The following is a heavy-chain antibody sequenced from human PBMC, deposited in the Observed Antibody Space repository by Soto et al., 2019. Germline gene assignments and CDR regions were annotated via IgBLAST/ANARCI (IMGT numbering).Heavy chain of an antibody. D-gene: IGHD2-15*01. CDR3: ATKGYCSCGSCYSGYDAFHI. CDR2: IYYSGST. V-gene: IGHV4-31*03. CDR1: DGSIISGEYY. J-gene: IGHJ3*02. Sequence: SETLSLTCTVSDGSIISGEYYWSWICQNPGKGLEWIGYIYYSGSTYYNPSLKSRVTISVDTSKKQFSLKLSSVTAADTAVYYCATKGYCSCGSCYSGYDAFHIWGQGTMVTVSS.